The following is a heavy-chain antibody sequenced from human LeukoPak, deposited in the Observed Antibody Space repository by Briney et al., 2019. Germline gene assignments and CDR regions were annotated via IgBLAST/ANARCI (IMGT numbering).Heavy chain of an antibody. CDR3: ARGDGGNFDY. D-gene: IGHD4-23*01. V-gene: IGHV1-69*04. CDR1: GGTFCRYA. CDR2: LISILGIA. J-gene: IGHJ4*02. Sequence: ASVKVSCKASGGTFCRYAISWLRQAAGQGLEGMGRLISILGIANYAQQFKGSVTITADKSTSATYMDLSRLRSEDTAVHDCARGDGGNFDYWGQGSLVTVS.